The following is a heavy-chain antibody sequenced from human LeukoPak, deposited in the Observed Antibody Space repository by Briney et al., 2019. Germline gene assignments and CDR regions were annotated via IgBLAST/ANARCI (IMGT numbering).Heavy chain of an antibody. J-gene: IGHJ4*02. V-gene: IGHV4-59*08. CDR3: ARYIAAAGYFDY. D-gene: IGHD6-13*01. CDR2: IYYSGST. CDR1: GGSISSYY. Sequence: SETLSLTCTVSGGSISSYYWSWIRQPPGKGLEWIGYIYYSGSTNYNPSLKGRVTISVDTSKNQFSLKLSSVTAADTAVYYCARYIAAAGYFDYWGQGTLVTVSS.